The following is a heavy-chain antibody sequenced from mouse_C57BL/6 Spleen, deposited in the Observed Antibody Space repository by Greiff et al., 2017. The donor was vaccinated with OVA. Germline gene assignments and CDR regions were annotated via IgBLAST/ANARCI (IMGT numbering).Heavy chain of an antibody. Sequence: QVQLQQPGTELVKPGASVKLSCKASGYTFTSYWMHWVKQRPGQGLEWIGNINPSNGGTNYNETFKSKATLTVDKSSSTAYMQLSSLTSEDSAVYYCARGSTMVRETWFAYWGQGTLVTVSA. CDR1: GYTFTSYW. CDR2: INPSNGGT. D-gene: IGHD2-13*01. J-gene: IGHJ3*01. V-gene: IGHV1-53*01. CDR3: ARGSTMVRETWFAY.